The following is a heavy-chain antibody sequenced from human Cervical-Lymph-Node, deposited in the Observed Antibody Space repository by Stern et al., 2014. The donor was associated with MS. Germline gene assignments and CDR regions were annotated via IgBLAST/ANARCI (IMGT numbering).Heavy chain of an antibody. D-gene: IGHD6-6*01. V-gene: IGHV1-69*01. CDR2: IITIFGTT. Sequence: QVQLVQSGAEVKKPGSSVKVSCKASGGTFSSYAINWVRQAPGQGLEWMGAIITIFGTTNYAVQFQGRVTITADESTTTAYIELSSLRSEDTAVYYCARPSRVRSTSGLDYWGQGTLVTVSS. J-gene: IGHJ4*02. CDR3: ARPSRVRSTSGLDY. CDR1: GGTFSSYA.